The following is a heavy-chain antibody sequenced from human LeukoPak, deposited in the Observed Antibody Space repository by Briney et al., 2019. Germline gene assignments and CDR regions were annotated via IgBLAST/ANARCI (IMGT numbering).Heavy chain of an antibody. CDR2: TYYRFTWYN. Sequence: SQTLSLTCAISGDSVSSNSVIWNWIRQSPSRGLEWLGRTYYRFTWYNDYAVSVRGRITVNPDTSKNQFSLHLNSVTPEDTAVYYCARRLTQYDCFDPWGQGILATVSS. CDR3: ARRLTQYDCFDP. D-gene: IGHD2-2*01. V-gene: IGHV6-1*01. J-gene: IGHJ5*02. CDR1: GDSVSSNSVI.